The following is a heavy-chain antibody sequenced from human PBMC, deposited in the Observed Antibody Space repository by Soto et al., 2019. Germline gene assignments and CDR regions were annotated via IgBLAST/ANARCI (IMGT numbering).Heavy chain of an antibody. CDR2: IKQDGSEK. CDR1: GFTFSSYW. J-gene: IGHJ6*03. D-gene: IGHD3-10*01. CDR3: ARVNYYYGSGSQRGVYYYMDV. V-gene: IGHV3-7*01. Sequence: PGGSLRLSCAASGFTFSSYWMSWVRQAPGKGLEWVANIKQDGSEKYYVDSVKGRFTISRDNAKNSLYLQMNSLRAEDTAVYYCARVNYYYGSGSQRGVYYYMDVWGKGTTVTVSS.